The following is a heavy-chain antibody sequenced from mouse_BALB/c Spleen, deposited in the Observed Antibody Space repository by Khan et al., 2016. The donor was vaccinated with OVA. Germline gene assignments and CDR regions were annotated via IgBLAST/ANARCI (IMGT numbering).Heavy chain of an antibody. V-gene: IGHV3-2*02. Sequence: EVKLEESGPGLVKPSQSLSLTCTVTGYSITSGYAWNWIRQFPGNKLEWMGYISYSGVTSYTPSLKSRISITRDTSKNQFFLQLNSVTTEDTATNYCARVNYYGYYFDYWGQGTTLTVSS. J-gene: IGHJ2*01. D-gene: IGHD1-1*01. CDR3: ARVNYYGYYFDY. CDR2: ISYSGVT. CDR1: GYSITSGYA.